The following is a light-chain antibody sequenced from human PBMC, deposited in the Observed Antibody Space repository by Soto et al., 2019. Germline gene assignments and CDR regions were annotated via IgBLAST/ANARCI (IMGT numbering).Light chain of an antibody. V-gene: IGLV2-14*01. CDR2: DVS. J-gene: IGLJ3*02. CDR3: SSYTSSSWV. CDR1: SSDVGGYNY. Sequence: QSALTQPASVSGSPGQSITISCTGTSSDVGGYNYVSWYQQHPGKAPKLMIYDVSNRPSGVCNRFACSKSGNTASLTISGLQAEDEADYYCSSYTSSSWVFGGGTKLTVL.